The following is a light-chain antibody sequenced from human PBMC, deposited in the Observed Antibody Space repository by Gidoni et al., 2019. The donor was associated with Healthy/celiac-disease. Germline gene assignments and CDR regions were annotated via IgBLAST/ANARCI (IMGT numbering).Light chain of an antibody. CDR1: QSVSSSY. CDR2: GAS. V-gene: IGKV3-20*01. Sequence: VLTQSPGTLSLSPGARATLSCRASQSVSSSYLAWYQQKPGQAPRLLIYGASSRATGIPDRFSGSGSGTDFTLTISRLEPEDFAVYYCQQYGSSPPWTFGQGTKVEIK. J-gene: IGKJ1*01. CDR3: QQYGSSPPWT.